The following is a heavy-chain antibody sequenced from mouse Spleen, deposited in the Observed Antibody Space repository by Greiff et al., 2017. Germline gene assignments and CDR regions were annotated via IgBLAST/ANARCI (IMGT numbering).Heavy chain of an antibody. V-gene: IGHV1-15*01. CDR3: SGYGY. D-gene: IGHD1-1*01. CDR1: GYTFTDYE. J-gene: IGHJ2*01. CDR2: IDPETGGT. Sequence: VQLKESGAELVRPGASVTLSCKASGYTFTDYEMHWVKQTPVHGLEWIGAIDPETGGTAYNQKFKGKAILTADKSSSTAYMELRSLTSEDSAVYYCSGYGYWGQGTTLTVSS.